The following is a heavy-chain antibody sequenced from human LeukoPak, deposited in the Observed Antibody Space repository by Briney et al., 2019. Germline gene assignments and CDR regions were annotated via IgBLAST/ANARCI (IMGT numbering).Heavy chain of an antibody. V-gene: IGHV3-7*01. D-gene: IGHD6-6*01. Sequence: GGSLRLSCAGSGFSFSSYWMRWVRQAPGKVLEWVANIKQDGSEKYYVDSVKGRFTISRDNANNSLYLQMNSLRAEDTAVYYCARDLYSRSSPLGYWGQGTMVTVSS. CDR1: GFSFSSYW. CDR3: ARDLYSRSSPLGY. CDR2: IKQDGSEK. J-gene: IGHJ4*02.